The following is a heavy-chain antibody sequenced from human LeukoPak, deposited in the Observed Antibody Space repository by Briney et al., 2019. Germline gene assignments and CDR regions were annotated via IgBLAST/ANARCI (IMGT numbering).Heavy chain of an antibody. CDR1: GDSISGNFYF. CDR2: IYASGAA. J-gene: IGHJ5*02. V-gene: IGHV4-61*02. Sequence: PSETLSLTCTVSGDSISGNFYFWSWIRQTAGKGLEWIGRIYASGAASYNPSLKSRVTISVDTSKNQYFLKLKSVTAADTAVYYCAREGVYYYGPFDPWGQGTRVIVSS. CDR3: AREGVYYYGPFDP. D-gene: IGHD3-22*01.